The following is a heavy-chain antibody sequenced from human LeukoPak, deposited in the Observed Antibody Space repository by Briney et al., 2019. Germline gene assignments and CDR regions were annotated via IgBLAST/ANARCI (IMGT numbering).Heavy chain of an antibody. V-gene: IGHV3-23*01. CDR1: RFTFSSYA. Sequence: GGSLRLSCAASRFTFSSYAMSWVRQAPGKGLEWVSAISGSGGSTYYADSVKGRFIISRDNSKNTLYLQMNSLRAEDTAVYYCAKPAISSRGWYYDYWGQGTLVTVSS. D-gene: IGHD6-19*01. CDR3: AKPAISSRGWYYDY. J-gene: IGHJ4*02. CDR2: ISGSGGST.